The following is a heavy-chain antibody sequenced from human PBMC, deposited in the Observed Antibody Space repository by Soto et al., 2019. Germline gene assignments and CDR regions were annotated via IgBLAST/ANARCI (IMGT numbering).Heavy chain of an antibody. CDR2: MKPNTGNT. CDR3: ARGRAEYNSWLVLDY. CDR1: GHTFSSHD. Sequence: QVQLVQSGAEVEKPGASVKVSCKASGHTFSSHDINWVRQATGQGLEWMGWMKPNTGNTGYAQTFQGRNSMTRDTPINTAYMELSSLRSEDTAVYYCARGRAEYNSWLVLDYWGQGTLVTVSS. J-gene: IGHJ4*02. V-gene: IGHV1-8*01. D-gene: IGHD6-6*01.